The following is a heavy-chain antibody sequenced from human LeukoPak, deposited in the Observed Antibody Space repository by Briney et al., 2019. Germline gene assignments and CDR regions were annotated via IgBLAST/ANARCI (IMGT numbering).Heavy chain of an antibody. D-gene: IGHD4-17*01. CDR3: ARGKYGRWVTSFDY. CDR1: GGSISSGGYY. V-gene: IGHV4-31*03. Sequence: PSETLSLTCTVSGGSISSGGYYWSWIRQHPGKGLEWIGYIYYSGSTYYNPSLKSRVTISVDTSKNQFSLKLSSVTAADTAVYYCARGKYGRWVTSFDYWGQGTLVTVSS. CDR2: IYYSGST. J-gene: IGHJ4*02.